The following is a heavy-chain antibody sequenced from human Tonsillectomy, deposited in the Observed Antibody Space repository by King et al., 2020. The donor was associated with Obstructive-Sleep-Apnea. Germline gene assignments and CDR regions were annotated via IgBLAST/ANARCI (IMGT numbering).Heavy chain of an antibody. CDR2: ISYDGSNK. CDR1: GFTFSSYG. V-gene: IGHV3-30*18. J-gene: IGHJ4*02. D-gene: IGHD6-13*01. Sequence: VQLVESGGGVVQPGRSLRLSCAASGFTFSSYGMHWVRQAPGKGLEWVAVISYDGSNKYYADSVKGRFTISRDNSKNTLYLQMNSLRAEDTAVYYCAKDLGRVSAAGVDYWDQGTLVTVSS. CDR3: AKDLGRVSAAGVDY.